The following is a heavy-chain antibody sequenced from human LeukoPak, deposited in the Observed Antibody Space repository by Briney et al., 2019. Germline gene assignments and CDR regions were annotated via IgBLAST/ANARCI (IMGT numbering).Heavy chain of an antibody. V-gene: IGHV4-59*01. CDR2: IYYSGST. CDR1: GGSISSYY. Sequence: PSETLSLTCTVSGGSISSYYWSRIRQPPGKGLEWIGYIYYSGSTNYNPSLKSRVTISVDTSKNQFSLKLSSVTAADTAVYYCARGNTFRHYYFDYWGQGTLVTVSS. J-gene: IGHJ4*02. CDR3: ARGNTFRHYYFDY. D-gene: IGHD1/OR15-1a*01.